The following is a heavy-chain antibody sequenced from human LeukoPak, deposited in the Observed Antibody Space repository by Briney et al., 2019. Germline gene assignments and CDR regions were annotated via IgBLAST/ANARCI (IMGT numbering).Heavy chain of an antibody. CDR2: ISGSGGST. J-gene: IGHJ6*03. V-gene: IGHV3-23*01. Sequence: GGSLRLSCAASGFTFSSYAMSWVRQAPGKGLEWVSAISGSGGSTYYADSVKGRFTISRDNSKNTLYLQMNSLRAEDTAVYYCAKLYGDYYYYYYVDVWGKGTTVTVSS. CDR1: GFTFSSYA. CDR3: AKLYGDYYYYYYVDV. D-gene: IGHD4-17*01.